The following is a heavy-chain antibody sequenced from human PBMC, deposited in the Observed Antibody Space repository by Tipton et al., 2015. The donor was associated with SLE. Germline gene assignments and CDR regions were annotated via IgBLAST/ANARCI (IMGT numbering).Heavy chain of an antibody. CDR1: GGSISSYY. Sequence: TLSLTCTVSGGSISSYYWSWIRQPPGKGLEWIGYIYYSGSTYYISSLKSRVTISVDTSKNQFSLKLSSVTAADTAVYYCARDGGGLGAFDIWGQGTMVTVSS. CDR2: IYYSGST. V-gene: IGHV4-59*12. CDR3: ARDGGGLGAFDI. D-gene: IGHD3-16*01. J-gene: IGHJ3*02.